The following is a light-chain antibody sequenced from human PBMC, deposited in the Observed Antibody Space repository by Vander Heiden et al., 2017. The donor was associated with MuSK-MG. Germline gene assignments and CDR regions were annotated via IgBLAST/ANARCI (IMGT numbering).Light chain of an antibody. V-gene: IGLV2-14*01. CDR1: SSDVGGYIY. J-gene: IGLJ1*01. CDR3: SSYSSSSTLV. Sequence: QSALTQPASVSGPPGQSITISCTGTSSDVGGYIYASWYQHHPGKAPRGMIYEVSNRPSGVSNRFSGSKSGNTASLTISGLQAEDEADYYCSSYSSSSTLVCGTGTKVTVI. CDR2: EVS.